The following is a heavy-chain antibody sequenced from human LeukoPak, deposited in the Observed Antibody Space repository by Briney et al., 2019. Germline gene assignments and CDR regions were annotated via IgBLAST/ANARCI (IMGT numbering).Heavy chain of an antibody. D-gene: IGHD6-6*01. J-gene: IGHJ4*02. CDR3: ARDRSIAARLPDY. CDR1: GYTFTGYY. Sequence: GASVKVSCKASGYTFTGYYVHWVRQAPGQGLEWMGWINPNSGGTNYAQKFQGRVTMTRDTSISTAYMELSRLRSDDTAVYYCARDRSIAARLPDYWGQGTLVTVSS. CDR2: INPNSGGT. V-gene: IGHV1-2*02.